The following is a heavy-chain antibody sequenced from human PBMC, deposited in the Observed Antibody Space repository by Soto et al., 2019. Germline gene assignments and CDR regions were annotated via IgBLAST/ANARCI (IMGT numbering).Heavy chain of an antibody. CDR1: GGSISSSSYY. V-gene: IGHV4-39*02. J-gene: IGHJ5*02. CDR3: ARERLYGSYRFDP. CDR2: IYYSGST. D-gene: IGHD3-10*01. Sequence: QLQLQESGPGLVKPSETLSLTCTVSGGSISSSSYYWGWIRQPPGKGLEWIGSIYYSGSTYYNPSLKSRVTISVDTSKNQFSLKLSSVTAADTAVYYCARERLYGSYRFDPWGQGTLVTVSS.